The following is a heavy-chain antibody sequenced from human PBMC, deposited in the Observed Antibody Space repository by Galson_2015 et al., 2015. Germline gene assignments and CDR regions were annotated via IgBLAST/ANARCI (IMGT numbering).Heavy chain of an antibody. Sequence: QSGAEVTKPGEFLKISCKGSGYTFTTFWSGCGRQIPGKGLERMGSVFPSDSDTIYSPNIQGQISISADKSICTAYLQWLGLKASDTAMYYCATASRYTWIGGDGFDIWGHGTMVTVSS. D-gene: IGHD1-20*01. CDR3: ATASRYTWIGGDGFDI. CDR2: VFPSDSDT. V-gene: IGHV5-51*01. CDR1: GYTFTTFW. J-gene: IGHJ3*02.